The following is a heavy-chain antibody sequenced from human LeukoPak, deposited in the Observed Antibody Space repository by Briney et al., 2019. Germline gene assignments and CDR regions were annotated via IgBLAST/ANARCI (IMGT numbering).Heavy chain of an antibody. Sequence: GGSLRLSCAASGFTFSSYEMNWVRQAPGKGLEWVSYISSSGSTIYYADSVKGRFTISRDNAKNSLCLQMNSLRAEDTAVYYCARAIAAAGMGYWGQGTLVTVSS. J-gene: IGHJ4*02. CDR1: GFTFSSYE. CDR2: ISSSGSTI. V-gene: IGHV3-48*03. CDR3: ARAIAAAGMGY. D-gene: IGHD6-13*01.